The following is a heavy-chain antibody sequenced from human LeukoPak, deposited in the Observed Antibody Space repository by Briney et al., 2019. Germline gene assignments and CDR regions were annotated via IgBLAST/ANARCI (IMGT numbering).Heavy chain of an antibody. D-gene: IGHD6-13*01. V-gene: IGHV4-34*01. CDR3: ARAPIIAAAGRGAFDY. Sequence: PSETLSLTCAVYGGSFSGYYWSWIRQPPGKGPEWIGEINHSGSTNYNPSLKSRVTISVDTSKNQFSLKLSSVTAADTAVYYCARAPIIAAAGRGAFDYWGQGTLVTVSS. CDR1: GGSFSGYY. J-gene: IGHJ4*02. CDR2: INHSGST.